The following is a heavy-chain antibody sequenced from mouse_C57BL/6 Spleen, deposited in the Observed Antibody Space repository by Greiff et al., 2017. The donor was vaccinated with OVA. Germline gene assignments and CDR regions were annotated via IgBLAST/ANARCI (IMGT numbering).Heavy chain of an antibody. Sequence: VKDRFTISRDDSESMLYLQMNNLKTEDTAMYYCVRQEVVATPFAYWGQGTLVTVSA. J-gene: IGHJ3*01. CDR3: VRQEVVATPFAY. D-gene: IGHD1-1*01. V-gene: IGHV10-1*01.